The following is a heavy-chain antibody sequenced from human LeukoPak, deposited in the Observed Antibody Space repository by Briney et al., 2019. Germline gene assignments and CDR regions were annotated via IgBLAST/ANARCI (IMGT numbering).Heavy chain of an antibody. CDR2: ISSSSSYI. CDR1: GFTFSSYS. V-gene: IGHV3-21*04. J-gene: IGHJ3*02. CDR3: ARGLDAFDI. D-gene: IGHD3-16*01. Sequence: GGSLRLSCAASGFTFSSYSMNWVRQAPGKGLEWVSSISSSSSYIHYVDSVKGRFTISRDNAKNSLYLQMNSLRAEDTAVYYCARGLDAFDIWGQGTMVTVSS.